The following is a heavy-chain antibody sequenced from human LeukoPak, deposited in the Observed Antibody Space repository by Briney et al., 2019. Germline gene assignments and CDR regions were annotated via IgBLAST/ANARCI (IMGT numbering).Heavy chain of an antibody. V-gene: IGHV1-2*02. Sequence: ASVKVSCKASGHTFTGYYMHWVRQAPGQGLEWMGWINPNSGGTNYAQKFQGRVTMTRDTSISTAYMELSRLRSDDTAVYYCARDFTLYYYYYYGMDVWGQGTTVTVSS. CDR1: GHTFTGYY. CDR2: INPNSGGT. D-gene: IGHD3-10*01. J-gene: IGHJ6*02. CDR3: ARDFTLYYYYYYGMDV.